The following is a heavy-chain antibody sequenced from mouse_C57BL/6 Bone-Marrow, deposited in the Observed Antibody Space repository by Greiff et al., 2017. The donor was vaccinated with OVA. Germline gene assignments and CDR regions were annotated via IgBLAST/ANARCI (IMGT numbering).Heavy chain of an antibody. Sequence: EVNVVESGGGLVKPGGSLKLSCAASGFTFSSYAMSWVRQTPEKRLEWVATISDGGSYTYYPDNVKGRFTISRDNAKNNLYLQMSHLKSEDTAMYYCARELLLPHYAMDYWGQGTSVTVSS. J-gene: IGHJ4*01. CDR3: ARELLLPHYAMDY. CDR2: ISDGGSYT. V-gene: IGHV5-4*01. CDR1: GFTFSSYA. D-gene: IGHD1-1*01.